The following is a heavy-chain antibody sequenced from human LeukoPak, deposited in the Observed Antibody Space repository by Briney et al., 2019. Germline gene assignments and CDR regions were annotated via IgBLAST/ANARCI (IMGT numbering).Heavy chain of an antibody. V-gene: IGHV1-69*04. CDR2: IIPILGIA. D-gene: IGHD2-2*01. CDR1: GSTFSSYA. CDR3: ARGVPVDI. Sequence: SVKVSCKASGSTFSSYAMSWVRQAPGQGLEWMGRIIPILGIATYAQKFQGRVTITADKSTSTAYMELSSLRSEDTAVYYCARGVPVDIWGQGTMVTVSS. J-gene: IGHJ3*02.